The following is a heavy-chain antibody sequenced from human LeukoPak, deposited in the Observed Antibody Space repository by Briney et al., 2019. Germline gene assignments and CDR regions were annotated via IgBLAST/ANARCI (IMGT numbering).Heavy chain of an antibody. V-gene: IGHV3-74*01. J-gene: IGHJ6*02. D-gene: IGHD3-16*01. CDR1: GFSFSSSW. Sequence: GGSLRLSCAGSGFSFSSSWMHWVRQAPGTGLVWVSRINSDGSTTNYADSVKGRFTISRDTAMSTLYLQMNSLRAEDTAVYYCARDFGPYGMDVWGQGTTVTVSS. CDR3: ARDFGPYGMDV. CDR2: INSDGSTT.